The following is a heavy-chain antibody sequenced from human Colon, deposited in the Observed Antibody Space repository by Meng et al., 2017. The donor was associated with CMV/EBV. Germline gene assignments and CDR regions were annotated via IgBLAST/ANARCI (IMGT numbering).Heavy chain of an antibody. CDR1: GGSISTTNYY. CDR2: VYYNGVT. Sequence: SETLSLTCTVSGGSISTTNYYWGWVRQPPGKGLEWLGTVYYNGVTYNNPSLKSRVTISIDTSRNQFSLKLASVTAADTAVYYCAIEDRTMVAVALGSEYWGLGTLVTVSS. CDR3: AIEDRTMVAVALGSEY. D-gene: IGHD4/OR15-4a*01. V-gene: IGHV4-39*07. J-gene: IGHJ4*02.